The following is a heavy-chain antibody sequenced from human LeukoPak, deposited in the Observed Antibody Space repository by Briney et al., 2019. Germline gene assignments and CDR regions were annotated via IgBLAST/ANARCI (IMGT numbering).Heavy chain of an antibody. J-gene: IGHJ4*02. CDR3: ARDRGSGWFVY. CDR2: INPNSGGT. CDR1: EYTFTAYY. D-gene: IGHD6-19*01. V-gene: IGHV1-2*02. Sequence: ASVKVSCRASEYTFTAYYMHWVRQAPGQGLEWMGWINPNSGGTNYAQKFQGRVTMTRDTSISTAYMELRSLRSDDTAVYYCARDRGSGWFVYWGQGTLVTVSS.